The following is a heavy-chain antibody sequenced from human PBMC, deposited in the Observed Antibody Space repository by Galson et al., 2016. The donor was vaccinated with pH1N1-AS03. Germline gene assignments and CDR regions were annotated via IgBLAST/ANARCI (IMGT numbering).Heavy chain of an antibody. Sequence: QSGAEVKKPGESLKISCEGSGFRLSHHWIGWVRQMPGRGLEWMGIIYPGDSDSRYSPSFQGHVTISADKSINTAYLQWTSLQASDTAMYYCAKLAVAGRWFFDYWGQGTLVTVS. CDR2: IYPGDSDS. CDR1: GFRLSHHW. V-gene: IGHV5-51*03. D-gene: IGHD6-19*01. CDR3: AKLAVAGRWFFDY. J-gene: IGHJ4*02.